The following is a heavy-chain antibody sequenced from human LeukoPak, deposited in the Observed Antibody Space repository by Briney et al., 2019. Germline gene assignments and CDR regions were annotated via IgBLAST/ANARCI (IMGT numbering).Heavy chain of an antibody. J-gene: IGHJ5*02. Sequence: SETLSLTCTVSLDSTTSNFWSWVRQSPGKGLEWIGEIHRSGSPNYNPSLQSRVTISIDRSRNQIALELSSVTAADTAVYYCAKRIMGATKWFDPWGQGTLVTVSS. D-gene: IGHD1-26*01. CDR1: LDSTTSNF. CDR3: AKRIMGATKWFDP. V-gene: IGHV4-4*02. CDR2: IHRSGSP.